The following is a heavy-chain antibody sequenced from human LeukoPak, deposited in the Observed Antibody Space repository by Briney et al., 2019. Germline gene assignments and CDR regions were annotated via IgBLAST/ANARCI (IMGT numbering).Heavy chain of an antibody. V-gene: IGHV3-30*03. CDR1: GFTFSGYG. D-gene: IGHD4-17*01. CDR2: ISYDGSNK. Sequence: PGGSLRLSCAASGFTFSGYGLHWVRQAPGKGLEWVAVISYDGSNKHYADSVKGRFTVSRDNSKNTLYLQMNSLRAEDTAVYYCAGETVTIRGTDGFDIWGQGTMVTVFS. J-gene: IGHJ3*02. CDR3: AGETVTIRGTDGFDI.